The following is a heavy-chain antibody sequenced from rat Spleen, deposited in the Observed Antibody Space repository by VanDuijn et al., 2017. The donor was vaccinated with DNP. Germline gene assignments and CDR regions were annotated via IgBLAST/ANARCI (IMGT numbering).Heavy chain of an antibody. CDR2: MWSDGDT. J-gene: IGHJ2*01. CDR3: ATNSGGYSAPDY. D-gene: IGHD1-11*01. Sequence: QLQLKESGPGLVQPSHTLSLTCSVSGSSLRNYGVTWLRQHSGKSLEWIGRMWSDGDTSYNSAFTSRLSISRNTSKRQVFLKMNSRQTEDTGTYYCATNSGGYSAPDYWGQGVMVTVSS. CDR1: GSSLRNYG. V-gene: IGHV2S18*01.